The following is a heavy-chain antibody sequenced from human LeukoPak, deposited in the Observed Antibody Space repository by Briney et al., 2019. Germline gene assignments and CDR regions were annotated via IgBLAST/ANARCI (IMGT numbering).Heavy chain of an antibody. CDR3: AKGGGYEAQYYYYYLDV. D-gene: IGHD5-12*01. Sequence: GGSLRLSCAASGFTFSNSWMTWVRQAPGKGLEWVASMIGDGGEIHYVDSVKGRFTISRDNSKNTLYLQMKSLRAEDTAVYYCAKGGGYEAQYYYYYLDVWGKGTTVTISS. CDR2: MIGDGGEI. V-gene: IGHV3-7*01. J-gene: IGHJ6*03. CDR1: GFTFSNSW.